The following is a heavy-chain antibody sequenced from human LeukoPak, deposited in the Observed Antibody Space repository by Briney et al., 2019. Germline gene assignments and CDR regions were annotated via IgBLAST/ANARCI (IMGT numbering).Heavy chain of an antibody. CDR3: AKENLVVVPAGMEG. D-gene: IGHD2-2*01. CDR2: IYSGGST. Sequence: PGGSLRLSCAASGFTVSSNYMSWVRQAPGKGLEWVSVIYSGGSTYYADSVKGRFTISRDNSKNTLYLQMNSLRAEDTAVYYCAKENLVVVPAGMEGWGQGALVTVSS. J-gene: IGHJ4*02. CDR1: GFTVSSNY. V-gene: IGHV3-53*05.